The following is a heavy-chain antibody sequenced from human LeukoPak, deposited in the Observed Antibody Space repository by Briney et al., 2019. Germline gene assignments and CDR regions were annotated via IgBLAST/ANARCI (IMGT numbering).Heavy chain of an antibody. D-gene: IGHD2-2*01. Sequence: PGGSLRLSCAASGFTFSNYAMSWVRQAPGEGLEWVSVISDNGVDTHYADLVKGRFTISRDNAKNSLYLQMNSLRAEDTAVYYCARDGGVVPAANYYYGMDVWGQGTTVTVSS. J-gene: IGHJ6*02. CDR2: ISDNGVDT. V-gene: IGHV3-23*01. CDR1: GFTFSNYA. CDR3: ARDGGVVPAANYYYGMDV.